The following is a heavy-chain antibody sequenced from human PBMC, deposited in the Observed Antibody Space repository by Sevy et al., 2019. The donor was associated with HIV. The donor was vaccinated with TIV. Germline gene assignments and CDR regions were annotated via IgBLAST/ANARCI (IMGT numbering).Heavy chain of an antibody. D-gene: IGHD1-1*01. J-gene: IGHJ4*02. CDR1: GFSFRNYG. CDR3: AKQDNWNDFPFDY. Sequence: GGSLRLPCAASGFSFRNYGMHWVRQAPGKGLEWVAVISYDGSNTHYADSVKGRFTISRDNSKNTLFLQMSSLRAEDTAVYHCAKQDNWNDFPFDYWGQGILVTVSS. V-gene: IGHV3-30*18. CDR2: ISYDGSNT.